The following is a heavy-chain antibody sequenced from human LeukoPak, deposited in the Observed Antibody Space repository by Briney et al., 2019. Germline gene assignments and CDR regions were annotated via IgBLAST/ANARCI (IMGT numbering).Heavy chain of an antibody. D-gene: IGHD3-22*01. CDR1: GFTFSSYA. J-gene: IGHJ4*02. CDR2: ISYDGSNK. CDR3: ARADDSSGDFDY. Sequence: GGSLRLSCAASGFTFSSYAMHWVRQAPGKGLEWVAVISYDGSNKYYADSVKGRFTISRDNSKNTLYLQMNSLRAEDTAVYYCARADDSSGDFDYWGQGTPVTVSS. V-gene: IGHV3-30*04.